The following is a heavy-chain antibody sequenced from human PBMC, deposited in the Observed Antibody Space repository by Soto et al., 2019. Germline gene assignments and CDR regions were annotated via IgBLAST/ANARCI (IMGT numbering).Heavy chain of an antibody. CDR2: IDPSDGST. D-gene: IGHD3-10*01. CDR3: ARKYFFDY. V-gene: IGHV1-46*01. CDR1: GYSLTRYY. J-gene: IGHJ4*02. Sequence: QVQLVQSGAEVKKPGASVKVSCMASGYSLTRYYMHWVRQAPGQGIEWMGIIDPSDGSTTYAQRFQGRVTMTRDASSNTVYMQLGNLRSDDSAVYFCARKYFFDYWGQGTLVTVSS.